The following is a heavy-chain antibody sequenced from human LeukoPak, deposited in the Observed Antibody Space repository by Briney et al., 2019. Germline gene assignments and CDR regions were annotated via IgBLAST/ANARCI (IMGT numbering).Heavy chain of an antibody. D-gene: IGHD2-21*02. CDR3: AREGDCGGDCYSRFFY. J-gene: IGHJ4*02. V-gene: IGHV4-34*01. CDR1: GGSFSGYC. Sequence: PSETLSLTCAVYGGSFSGYCWGWIRQPPGKGLEWIGEINHSGSTNYNPSLKSRVTISVDTSKNQFSLKLSSVTAADTAVYYCAREGDCGGDCYSRFFYWGQGTLVTVSS. CDR2: INHSGST.